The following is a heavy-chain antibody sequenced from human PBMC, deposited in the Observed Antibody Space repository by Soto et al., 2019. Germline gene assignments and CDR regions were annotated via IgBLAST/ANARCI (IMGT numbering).Heavy chain of an antibody. CDR1: GGSMISYY. CDR2: IYYAGST. V-gene: IGHV4-59*08. D-gene: IGHD5-12*01. J-gene: IGHJ4*02. Sequence: SETLSLTCTLSGGSMISYYWRRIRQPPGRGLEWIGFIYYAGSTKYNPSLNSRVTISVDTSKNQFSLTVTSVTAADTAVYYCAGRIVATETFDYWGQGTLVTVSS. CDR3: AGRIVATETFDY.